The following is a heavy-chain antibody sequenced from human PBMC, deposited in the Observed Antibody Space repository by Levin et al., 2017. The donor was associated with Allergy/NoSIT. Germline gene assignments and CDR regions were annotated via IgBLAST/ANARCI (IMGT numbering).Heavy chain of an antibody. J-gene: IGHJ4*02. V-gene: IGHV3-7*01. Sequence: GGSLRLSCTVSGFTFKDFWMSWVRQAPGKGLEWVANIKSDESEKYHVDSVKGRFTISRNNAKNSLFLQMDGLRLDDTAMYYCARDSRWFGELDDYWGQGTLVTVSS. D-gene: IGHD3-10*01. CDR1: GFTFKDFW. CDR3: ARDSRWFGELDDY. CDR2: IKSDESEK.